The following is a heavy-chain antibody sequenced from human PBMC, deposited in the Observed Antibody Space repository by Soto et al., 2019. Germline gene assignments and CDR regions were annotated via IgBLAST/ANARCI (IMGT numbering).Heavy chain of an antibody. D-gene: IGHD1-1*01. V-gene: IGHV3-30-3*01. CDR1: GFTFSSYA. Sequence: QVQLVESGGRVVQPGRSLRLSCAASGFTFSSYAMHWVRQAPGKGLEWVAVISYDGSNKYHADSVKGRFTISRDNSKNTLYLKMNSLRAEDTAVYYCARDNWNDNNWFDPWGQGTLVTVSS. CDR2: ISYDGSNK. CDR3: ARDNWNDNNWFDP. J-gene: IGHJ5*02.